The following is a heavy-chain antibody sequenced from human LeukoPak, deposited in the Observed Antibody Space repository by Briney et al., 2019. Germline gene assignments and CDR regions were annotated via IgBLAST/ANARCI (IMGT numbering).Heavy chain of an antibody. J-gene: IGHJ4*02. CDR2: INPSGGTT. V-gene: IGHV1-46*01. CDR1: GYTFITYY. CDR3: ARGTGLGGDYVSN. D-gene: IGHD4-17*01. Sequence: GASVKVSCKASGYTFITYYMYWVRQAPGQGLEWMGVINPSGGTTSYAQKFQARVTMTRDTSTSTVYMELSSLRSEDTAVYYCARGTGLGGDYVSNWGQGTLVTVSS.